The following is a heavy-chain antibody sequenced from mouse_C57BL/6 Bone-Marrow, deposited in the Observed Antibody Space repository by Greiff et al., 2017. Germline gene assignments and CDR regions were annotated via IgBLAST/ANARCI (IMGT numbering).Heavy chain of an antibody. Sequence: EVKLQESGPELVKPGASVKIPCKASGYTFTDYNMDWVKQSHGKSLEWIGDINPNNGGTIYNQKFKGKATLTVDKSSSTAYMELRSLTSEDTAVYYCARREAAQATDYYAMDYWGQGTSVTVSS. V-gene: IGHV1-18*01. D-gene: IGHD3-2*02. CDR1: GYTFTDYN. CDR3: ARREAAQATDYYAMDY. CDR2: INPNNGGT. J-gene: IGHJ4*01.